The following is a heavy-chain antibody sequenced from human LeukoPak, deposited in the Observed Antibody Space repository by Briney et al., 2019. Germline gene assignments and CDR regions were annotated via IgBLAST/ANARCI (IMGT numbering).Heavy chain of an antibody. J-gene: IGHJ5*02. V-gene: IGHV3-48*03. CDR3: ARAGSYCSGGSCYYH. CDR2: ISSSGSTI. Sequence: GGSLRLSCAASGFTFSSYEMNWVRQAPGKGLEWVSYISSSGSTIYYADSVKGRFTISRDNAKNSLYLQMNSLRAEDTAVYYCARAGSYCSGGSCYYHWGQGTLVTVSS. D-gene: IGHD2-15*01. CDR1: GFTFSSYE.